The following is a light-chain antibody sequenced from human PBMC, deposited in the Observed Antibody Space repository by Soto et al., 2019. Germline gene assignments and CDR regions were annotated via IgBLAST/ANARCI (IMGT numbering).Light chain of an antibody. CDR3: NSYTTTNTRV. CDR1: SSDIGAYNY. J-gene: IGLJ3*02. Sequence: QSVLTQPASVSGSPGQSITISCTGTSSDIGAYNYVSWYQQHPGKAPKLMLYDYNSRPSGVSNRFSGSKSGNTASLTISGLQAEDEADYYCNSYTTTNTRVFGRGTKLTVL. V-gene: IGLV2-14*01. CDR2: DYN.